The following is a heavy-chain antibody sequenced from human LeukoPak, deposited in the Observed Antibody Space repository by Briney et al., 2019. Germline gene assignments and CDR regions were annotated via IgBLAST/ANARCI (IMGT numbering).Heavy chain of an antibody. J-gene: IGHJ4*02. CDR3: ARGDFTTIDY. CDR2: INHSGST. V-gene: IGHV4-34*01. CDR1: GGSFSGYY. D-gene: IGHD1-1*01. Sequence: PSETLSLTCAVYGGSFSGYYWSWIRQPPGKGLEWIGEINHSGSTNYNPSLKSRVTTSVDTSKNQFSQKLSSVTAADTAVYYCARGDFTTIDYWGQGTLVTVSS.